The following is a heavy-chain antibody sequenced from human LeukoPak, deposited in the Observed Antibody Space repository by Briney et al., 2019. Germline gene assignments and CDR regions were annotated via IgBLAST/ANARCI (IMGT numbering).Heavy chain of an antibody. CDR3: AKDGGSGSYYY. J-gene: IGHJ4*02. V-gene: IGHV3-43*01. D-gene: IGHD1-26*01. CDR2: ISWDGGST. CDR1: GFTFDDYT. Sequence: GGSLRLSCVASGFTFDDYTMHWVRQAPGKGLEWVSLISWDGGSTYYADSVKGRFTISRDNSKNSLYLQMNSLRTEDTALYYCAKDGGSGSYYYWGQGTLVTVSS.